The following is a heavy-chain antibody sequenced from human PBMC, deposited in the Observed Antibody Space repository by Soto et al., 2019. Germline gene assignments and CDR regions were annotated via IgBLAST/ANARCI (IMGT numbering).Heavy chain of an antibody. CDR1: GYTFTGYY. CDR2: INPNSGGT. D-gene: IGHD2-15*01. Sequence: AASVKVSCKASGYTFTGYYMHWVRQAPGQGLEWMGWINPNSGGTNYAQKFQGWVTMTRDTSISTAYMELSRLRSDDTAVYYCARARRGISRWYYFDYWGQGTLVTVSS. CDR3: ARARRGISRWYYFDY. V-gene: IGHV1-2*04. J-gene: IGHJ4*02.